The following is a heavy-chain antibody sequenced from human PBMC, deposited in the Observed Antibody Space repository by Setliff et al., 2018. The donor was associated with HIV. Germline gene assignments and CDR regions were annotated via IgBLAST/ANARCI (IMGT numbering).Heavy chain of an antibody. V-gene: IGHV4-39*01. CDR3: ARSIVPVASGYYYFEY. CDR1: GGSINSTSYY. CDR2: IYHTGST. J-gene: IGHJ4*02. Sequence: PSETLSLTCTVSGGSINSTSYYWGWIRQPPGNGLEWIGSIYHTGSTYYKPSLKSRVTISVDTSKNQFSLRLSSVAAGGTAVYYRARSIVPVASGYYYFEYWGQGTLVTVSS. D-gene: IGHD3-3*01.